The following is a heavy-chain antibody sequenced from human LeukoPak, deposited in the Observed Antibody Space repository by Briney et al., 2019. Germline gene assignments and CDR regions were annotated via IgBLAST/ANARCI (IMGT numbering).Heavy chain of an antibody. CDR1: GFTVSSNY. CDR2: FYSGGST. J-gene: IGHJ3*02. CDR3: ARENIGYPDAFDI. D-gene: IGHD5-18*01. V-gene: IGHV3-66*01. Sequence: PGGSLRLSCAASGFTVSSNYMGWVRQAPGKGLEWVSVFYSGGSTYYADSVKGRFTISRDNSKNTLYLQMNSLRAEDTAVYYCARENIGYPDAFDIWGQGTMVTVSS.